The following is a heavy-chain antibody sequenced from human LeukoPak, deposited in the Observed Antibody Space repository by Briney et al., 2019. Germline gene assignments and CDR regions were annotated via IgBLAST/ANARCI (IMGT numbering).Heavy chain of an antibody. D-gene: IGHD2-21*01. Sequence: ASVKISCKASGYTFAGYYMHWVRQAPGQGLEWMGRINPNSGGTNYAQKFQGRVTMTRDTSISTAYMELSRLRSDDTAVYYCARLGAGSGILLDPWGQGTLVTVSS. CDR2: INPNSGGT. V-gene: IGHV1-2*06. CDR3: ARLGAGSGILLDP. J-gene: IGHJ5*02. CDR1: GYTFAGYY.